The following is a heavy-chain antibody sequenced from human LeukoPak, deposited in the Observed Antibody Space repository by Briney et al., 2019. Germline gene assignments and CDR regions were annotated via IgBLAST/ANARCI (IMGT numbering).Heavy chain of an antibody. D-gene: IGHD2-15*01. CDR1: GGSISSSSYY. CDR2: IYYSGST. V-gene: IGHV4-39*01. CDR3: ASLSGVVAATSYFDY. J-gene: IGHJ4*02. Sequence: SETLSLTCTVSGGSISSSSYYWGWIRQPPGKGLEWIGSIYYSGSTYYNPSLKSRVTISVDTSKNQFSLKLSSVTAADTAVYYCASLSGVVAATSYFDYWGQGTLVTVSS.